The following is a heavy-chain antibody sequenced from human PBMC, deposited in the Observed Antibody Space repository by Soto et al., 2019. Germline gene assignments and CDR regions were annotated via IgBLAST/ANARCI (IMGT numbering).Heavy chain of an antibody. CDR1: GGTFSSHS. Sequence: VQLMQSGAEVKQPGSSVKVSCKASGGTFSSHSINWVRQAPGQGLEWMGGIIPLFGTANYAQNFQGRVTITADQSTSKAYMEINSLRSDDTAVYYCAREVGYGDFAAALLDWGQGTLVTVSS. J-gene: IGHJ4*02. D-gene: IGHD4-17*01. CDR2: IIPLFGTA. CDR3: AREVGYGDFAAALLD. V-gene: IGHV1-69*01.